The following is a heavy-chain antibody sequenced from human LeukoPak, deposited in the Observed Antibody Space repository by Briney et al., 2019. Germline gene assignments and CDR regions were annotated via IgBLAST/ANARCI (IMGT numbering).Heavy chain of an antibody. D-gene: IGHD3-10*01. J-gene: IGHJ5*02. Sequence: ASVKVSCKASGYTFTSYYMHWVRQAPGQGLEWMGIINPSGGSTSYAQKFQGRVTMTRDMSTSTVYMELSSLRSEDTAVYYCAYYGSDSYSNEYTWFDPWGQGTLVTVSS. CDR3: AYYGSDSYSNEYTWFDP. V-gene: IGHV1-46*03. CDR2: INPSGGST. CDR1: GYTFTSYY.